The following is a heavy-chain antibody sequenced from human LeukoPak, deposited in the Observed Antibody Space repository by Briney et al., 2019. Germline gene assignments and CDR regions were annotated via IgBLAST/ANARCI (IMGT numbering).Heavy chain of an antibody. J-gene: IGHJ4*02. CDR1: GFTFSSNG. CDR2: IQYDGSKK. Sequence: GGSLRLSCVASGFTFSSNGMHWVRQAPGKGLEWVTFIQYDGSKKYYADSVKGLFTISRDNSKNTLYLEMNSLRAEDTAVYYCAKDIGSSYDYWGQGILVTVSS. CDR3: AKDIGSSYDY. V-gene: IGHV3-30*02. D-gene: IGHD3-10*01.